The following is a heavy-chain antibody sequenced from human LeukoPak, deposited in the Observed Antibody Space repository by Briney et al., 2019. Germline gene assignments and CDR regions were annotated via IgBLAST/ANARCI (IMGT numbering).Heavy chain of an antibody. CDR1: GYTFTSYG. V-gene: IGHV1-18*01. CDR3: ASRGLYDWLDY. CDR2: ISAYNGNT. J-gene: IGHJ4*02. Sequence: GASVKVSCKASGYTFTSYGISWVRQAPGQGLEWMGWISAYNGNTNYAQKLQGRVTMTTDTSTSTVYMELSSLRSEDTAVYYCASRGLYDWLDYWGQGTLVTVSS. D-gene: IGHD5/OR15-5a*01.